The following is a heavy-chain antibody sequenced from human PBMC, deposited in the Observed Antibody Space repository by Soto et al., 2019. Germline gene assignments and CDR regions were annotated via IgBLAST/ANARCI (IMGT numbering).Heavy chain of an antibody. CDR3: ARADYEILTGPYAMGV. J-gene: IGHJ6*02. Sequence: TLSLTCTVSDDSISSHYWNWIRQPAGKGLEWIGRVSTNGATTYNPSLESRVTMSVDTSKNQFSLKLTSVTAADTAVYFCARADYEILTGPYAMGVWGQGPRSPSP. V-gene: IGHV4-4*07. CDR1: DDSISSHY. CDR2: VSTNGAT. D-gene: IGHD3-9*01.